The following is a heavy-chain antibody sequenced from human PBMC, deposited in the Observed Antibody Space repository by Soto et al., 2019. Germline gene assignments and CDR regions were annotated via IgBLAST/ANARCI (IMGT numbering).Heavy chain of an antibody. CDR3: ARGGPFMDV. V-gene: IGHV4-30-2*01. J-gene: IGHJ6*02. Sequence: PSETMSQTCPVSGGYISRGGYSLSWIRQPPGKGLEWIGYIYHSGSTYYNPSLKSRVTISVDRSKNQFSLKLSSVTAADTAVYYWARGGPFMDVWGQGTTVTVSS. CDR2: IYHSGST. CDR1: GGYISRGGYS.